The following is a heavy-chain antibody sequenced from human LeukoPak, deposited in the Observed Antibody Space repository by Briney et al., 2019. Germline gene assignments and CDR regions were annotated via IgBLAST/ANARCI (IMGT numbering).Heavy chain of an antibody. CDR1: GFTFTSYA. J-gene: IGHJ4*02. V-gene: IGHV3-23*01. CDR2: ISGSGVST. Sequence: AGGPLRLSCAPSGFTFTSYAMTWVPQAPGKGLEWVSAISGSGVSTFYADSVKGRFTISRDNSKNTLYLQLNSLRAEDTAIYYCAKDPIAAAGNYFDYWGQGTLVTVSS. CDR3: AKDPIAAAGNYFDY. D-gene: IGHD6-13*01.